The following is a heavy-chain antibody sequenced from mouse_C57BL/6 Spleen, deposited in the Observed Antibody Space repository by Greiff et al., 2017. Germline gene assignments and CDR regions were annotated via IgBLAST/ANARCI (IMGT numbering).Heavy chain of an antibody. V-gene: IGHV5-4*03. CDR2: ISDGGSYT. Sequence: EVMLVESGGGLVKPGGSLKLSCAASGFTFSSYAMSWVSQTPEKRLEWVATISDGGSYTYYTDNVKGRFTLSRDNAKNILYLQMSHLKSEDAAMYYCARGVCSSGYVYFDYWGQGTTLTVSS. CDR3: ARGVCSSGYVYFDY. D-gene: IGHD3-2*02. CDR1: GFTFSSYA. J-gene: IGHJ2*01.